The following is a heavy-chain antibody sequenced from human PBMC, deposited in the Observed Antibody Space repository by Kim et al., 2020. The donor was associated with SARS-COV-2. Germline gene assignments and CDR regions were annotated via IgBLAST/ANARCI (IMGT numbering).Heavy chain of an antibody. CDR2: IYSGGST. V-gene: IGHV3-53*04. D-gene: IGHD2-2*01. J-gene: IGHJ6*02. CDR1: RFTVSRNY. Sequence: GGSLRLSCAASRFTVSRNYMSWVRQAPGKGLEWVSVIYSGGSTYYADSVKGRFTISRHNSKNTLYLQMNSLRAEDTAVYYCATAEGHCSSTSCLMTYGMDVWGQGTTVTVSS. CDR3: ATAEGHCSSTSCLMTYGMDV.